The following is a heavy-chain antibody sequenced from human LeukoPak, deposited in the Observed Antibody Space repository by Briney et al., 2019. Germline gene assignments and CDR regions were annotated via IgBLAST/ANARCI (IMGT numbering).Heavy chain of an antibody. CDR3: ARDPAFRGAQMEY. V-gene: IGHV1-18*01. Sequence: ASVKVSCKASGYTLTSYGFSWVRQAPGQGFEWMGWISGYNGNTNYAQNLQGRVTMTIDTSTSTAYMELRSLRSDDTAVYYCARDPAFRGAQMEYWGQGTLVTVSS. CDR2: ISGYNGNT. J-gene: IGHJ4*02. D-gene: IGHD3-10*01. CDR1: GYTLTSYG.